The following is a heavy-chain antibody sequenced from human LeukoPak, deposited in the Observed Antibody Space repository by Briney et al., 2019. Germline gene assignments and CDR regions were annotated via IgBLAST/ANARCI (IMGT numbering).Heavy chain of an antibody. CDR2: ISGYNGNK. CDR3: ARDLPGNFDY. V-gene: IGHV1-18*04. J-gene: IGHJ4*02. CDR1: GYIFTSYW. Sequence: GESLKISCKGSGYIFTSYWIGWVRQAPGQGLEWMGWISGYNGNKNYAHKLQGRVTMTTDTSTSTAYMELRSLRSDDTAVYYCARDLPGNFDYWGQGTLVTVSS.